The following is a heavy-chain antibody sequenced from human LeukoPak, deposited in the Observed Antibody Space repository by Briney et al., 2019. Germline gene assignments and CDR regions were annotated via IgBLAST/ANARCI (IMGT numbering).Heavy chain of an antibody. V-gene: IGHV1-2*02. CDR1: GDTFTGYY. Sequence: ASVKVSCKASGDTFTGYYMHWVRQAPGQGLEWMGWINPNSGGTNYAQKLQGRVTMTTDTSTSTAYMELRSLRSDDTAVYYCARQGVGQYYYEYQSDYWGQGTLVTVSS. CDR2: INPNSGGT. J-gene: IGHJ4*02. D-gene: IGHD3-22*01. CDR3: ARQGVGQYYYEYQSDY.